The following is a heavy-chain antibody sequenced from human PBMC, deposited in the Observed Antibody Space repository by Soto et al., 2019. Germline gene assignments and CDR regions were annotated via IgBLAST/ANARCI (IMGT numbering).Heavy chain of an antibody. CDR3: ARGRSRTPYYYYMDV. CDR2: IIPILGIA. J-gene: IGHJ6*03. D-gene: IGHD1-26*01. CDR1: GGTFSSYT. Sequence: SVKVSCKASGGTFSSYTISWVRQAPGQGLEWMGRIIPILGIANYAQKFQGRVTITADKSTSTAYMELSSLRSEDTAVYYCARGRSRTPYYYYMDVWGKGTTVTVSS. V-gene: IGHV1-69*02.